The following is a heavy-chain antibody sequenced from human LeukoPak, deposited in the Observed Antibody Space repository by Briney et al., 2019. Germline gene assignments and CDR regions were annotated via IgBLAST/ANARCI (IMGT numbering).Heavy chain of an antibody. CDR2: INHSGST. D-gene: IGHD3-22*01. J-gene: IGHJ4*02. V-gene: IGHV4-34*01. CDR3: ARHTRTHYYDSSGLSLDY. Sequence: PSETLSLTCAVYGGSFSGYYWSWIRQPPGKGLEWIGEINHSGSTNYNPSLKSRVTISVDTSKNQFSLKLSSVTAADTAVYYCARHTRTHYYDSSGLSLDYWGQGTLVTVSS. CDR1: GGSFSGYY.